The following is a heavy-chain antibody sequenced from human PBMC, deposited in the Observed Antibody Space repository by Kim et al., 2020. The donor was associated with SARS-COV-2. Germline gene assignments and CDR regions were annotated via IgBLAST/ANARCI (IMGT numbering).Heavy chain of an antibody. CDR1: GGSISSYY. D-gene: IGHD3-10*01. CDR3: ARHPSYYGPSLRYFAL. J-gene: IGHJ2*01. CDR2: IYYSGST. V-gene: IGHV4-59*08. Sequence: SETLSLTCTVSGGSISSYYWSWIRQPPGKGLEWIGYIYYSGSTHYNPSLKSRVTISVDTSKNQFSLKLSSVTAADTAVYYCARHPSYYGPSLRYFALWGRGTLVPVSS.